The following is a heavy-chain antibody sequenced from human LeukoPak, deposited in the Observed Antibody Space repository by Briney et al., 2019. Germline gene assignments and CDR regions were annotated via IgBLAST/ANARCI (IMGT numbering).Heavy chain of an antibody. Sequence: GGSLRLSCAASGFTFSSYSMNWVRQAPGKGLEWVSYISSSSSTIYYADSVKGRFTISRDNAKNSLYLQMNSLRAEDTAVYYCAREEDTAMVYYYGMDVWGQGTTVTVSS. D-gene: IGHD5-18*01. V-gene: IGHV3-48*04. CDR3: AREEDTAMVYYYGMDV. CDR1: GFTFSSYS. CDR2: ISSSSSTI. J-gene: IGHJ6*02.